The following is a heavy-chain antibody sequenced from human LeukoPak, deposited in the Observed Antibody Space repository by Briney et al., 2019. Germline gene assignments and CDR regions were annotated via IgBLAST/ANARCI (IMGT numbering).Heavy chain of an antibody. V-gene: IGHV3-30*01. CDR3: AKGGIPTGPYYYFYYMDV. CDR2: ISYDGNNK. Sequence: GGSLRLSCVASGFTFSRNVLHWVRQAPGKGLEWVATISYDGNNKFHADSVKGRFTISRDNSRNTVYLQMDSLRPEDTAVYHCAKGGIPTGPYYYFYYMDVWGNGTTVTVSS. CDR1: GFTFSRNV. D-gene: IGHD3/OR15-3a*01. J-gene: IGHJ6*03.